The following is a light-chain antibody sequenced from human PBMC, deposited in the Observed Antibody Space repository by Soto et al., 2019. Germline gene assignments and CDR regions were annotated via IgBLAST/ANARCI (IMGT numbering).Light chain of an antibody. CDR3: QQHNSYPL. J-gene: IGKJ5*01. CDR1: QGISSY. CDR2: AAS. Sequence: IQLTQSPSSLSASVGDRVTITCRASQGISSYLAWYQQKPGKAPKLLIYAASTLQSGVPSRSSGSGSGTDFTLTISSLQPEDFETYYCQQHNSYPLFGQGTRLEIK. V-gene: IGKV1-9*01.